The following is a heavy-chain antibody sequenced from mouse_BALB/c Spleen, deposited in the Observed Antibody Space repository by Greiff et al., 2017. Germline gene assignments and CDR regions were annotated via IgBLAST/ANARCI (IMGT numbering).Heavy chain of an antibody. CDR2: IWGDGST. V-gene: IGHV2-6-7*01. J-gene: IGHJ4*01. CDR1: GFSLTGYG. D-gene: IGHD1-1*01. CDR3: ARVELRYAMDY. Sequence: VQRVESGPGLVAPSQSLSITCTVSGFSLTGYGVNWVRQPPGKGLEWLGMIWGDGSTDYNSALKSRLSISKDNSKSQVFLKMNSLQTDDTARYYCARVELRYAMDYWGQGTSVTVSS.